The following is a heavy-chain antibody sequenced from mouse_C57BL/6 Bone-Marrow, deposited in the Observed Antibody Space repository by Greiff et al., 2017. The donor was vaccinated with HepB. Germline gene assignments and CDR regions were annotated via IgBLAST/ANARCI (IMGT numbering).Heavy chain of an antibody. V-gene: IGHV14-2*01. CDR1: GFNIKDYY. J-gene: IGHJ2*01. Sequence: VHVKQSGAELVKPGASVKLSCTASGFNIKDYYMHWVKQRTEQGLEWIGRIDPEDGETKYAPKFQGKATITADTASNTAYLQLSSLTSEDTAVYYCASGDYGRNFDYWGQGTTLTVSS. CDR3: ASGDYGRNFDY. D-gene: IGHD1-1*01. CDR2: IDPEDGET.